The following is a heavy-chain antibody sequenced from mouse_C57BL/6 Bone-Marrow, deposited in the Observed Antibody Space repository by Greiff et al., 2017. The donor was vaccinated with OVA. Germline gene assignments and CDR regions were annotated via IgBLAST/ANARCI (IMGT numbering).Heavy chain of an antibody. J-gene: IGHJ4*01. Sequence: VQLKESGPVLVKPGASVKMSCKASGYTFTDYYMNWVKQSHGKSLEWIGVINPYNGGTSYNQKFKGKATLTVDKSSSTAYMELNSLTAEDAAVYYCARGHYAMDYWGQGTSVTVSS. CDR1: GYTFTDYY. V-gene: IGHV1-19*01. CDR3: ARGHYAMDY. CDR2: INPYNGGT.